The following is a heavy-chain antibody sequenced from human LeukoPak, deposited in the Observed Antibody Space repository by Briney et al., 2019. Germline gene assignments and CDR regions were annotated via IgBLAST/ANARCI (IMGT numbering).Heavy chain of an antibody. D-gene: IGHD6-13*01. Sequence: SETLSLTCTVSGATISSYYWSWVRQPPGKGLERIRDIYYSGSTHYNPSLKSRVTISVDTSKNQFSLRLSTMTAADTAVYYCASGPYPAAGTDHQFDYWGQGTLVTVSS. V-gene: IGHV4-59*08. CDR3: ASGPYPAAGTDHQFDY. CDR2: IYYSGST. CDR1: GATISSYY. J-gene: IGHJ4*02.